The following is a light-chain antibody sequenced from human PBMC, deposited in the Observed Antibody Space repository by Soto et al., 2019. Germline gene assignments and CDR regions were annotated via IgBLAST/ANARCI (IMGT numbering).Light chain of an antibody. CDR1: HSVDSSY. J-gene: IGKJ4*01. V-gene: IGKV3-20*01. CDR2: ETS. Sequence: EVVLTQSPGALSLSPGERATLSCRASHSVDSSYFAWYQQRPGQAPRLLIYETSSRATGIPDRCSGSGSGTDFTLTVSRLEPEDFAVYFCQQYGSYPLTFGGGTKVEIK. CDR3: QQYGSYPLT.